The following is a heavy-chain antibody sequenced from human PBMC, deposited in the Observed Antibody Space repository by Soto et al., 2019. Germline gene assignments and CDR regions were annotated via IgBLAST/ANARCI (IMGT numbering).Heavy chain of an antibody. D-gene: IGHD2-15*01. CDR3: ARALYCSGGSCSPLRGMDV. Sequence: PSETLSLTCAASGYSISSGYYWGWIRQPPGKGLEWIGTIYHSGSTYYNPSLKSRVTISVDTSKNQFSLKVNSVTAADTAVYYCARALYCSGGSCSPLRGMDVWGLGTTVTVSS. CDR1: GYSISSGYY. V-gene: IGHV4-38-2*01. J-gene: IGHJ6*02. CDR2: IYHSGST.